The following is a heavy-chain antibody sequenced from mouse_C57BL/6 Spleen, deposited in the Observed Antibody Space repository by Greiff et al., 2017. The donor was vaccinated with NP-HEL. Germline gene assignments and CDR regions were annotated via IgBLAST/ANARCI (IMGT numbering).Heavy chain of an antibody. J-gene: IGHJ4*01. V-gene: IGHV5-6*02. CDR1: GFTFSSYG. D-gene: IGHD3-1*01. CDR2: ISSGGSYT. CDR3: ARGGDSGPMDY. Sequence: EVMLVESGGDLVKPGGSLKLSCAASGFTFSSYGMSWVRQTPDKRLEWVATISSGGSYTYYPDSVKGRFTISRDNAKNTLYLQMSSLKSEDTAMYYCARGGDSGPMDYWGQGTSVTVSS.